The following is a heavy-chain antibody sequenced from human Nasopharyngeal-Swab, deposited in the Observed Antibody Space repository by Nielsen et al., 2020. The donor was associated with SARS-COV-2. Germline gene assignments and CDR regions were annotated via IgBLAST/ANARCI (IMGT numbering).Heavy chain of an antibody. CDR1: GFTFSSYG. D-gene: IGHD4-23*01. CDR2: ISYDGSNK. J-gene: IGHJ4*02. V-gene: IGHV3-30*18. Sequence: GGSLRLSCAASGFTFSSYGMHWVRQAPGKGLGWVAVISYDGSNKYYADSVKGRFTISRDNSKNTLYLQMNSLRAEDTAVYYCAKLGGNSDGSYFDYWGQGTLVTVSS. CDR3: AKLGGNSDGSYFDY.